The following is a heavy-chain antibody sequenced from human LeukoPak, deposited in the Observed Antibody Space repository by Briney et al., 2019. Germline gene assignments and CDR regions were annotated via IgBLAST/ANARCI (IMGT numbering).Heavy chain of an antibody. CDR3: ARADYGDYGVDY. V-gene: IGHV3-21*01. J-gene: IGHJ4*02. Sequence: GGSLRLSCAASGFAFSSSNFNWFRQAPGKGLEWVSSITSDAYIYYADSLKGRFSISRDNAKNSVYLQMISLRVEDTAVYYCARADYGDYGVDYWGQGTLVTVSS. CDR1: GFAFSSSN. CDR2: ITSDAYI. D-gene: IGHD4-17*01.